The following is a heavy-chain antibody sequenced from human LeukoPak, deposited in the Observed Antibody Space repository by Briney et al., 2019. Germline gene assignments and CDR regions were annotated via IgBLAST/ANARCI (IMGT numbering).Heavy chain of an antibody. J-gene: IGHJ6*03. D-gene: IGHD3-10*01. CDR1: GYTFTGYY. V-gene: IGHV1-2*02. CDR2: INPNSGGT. Sequence: ASVKVSCKASGYTFTGYYMHWVRQAPGQGLEWMGWINPNSGGTNYAQKFQGRVTMTRDTSISTAYMELSRLRSGDTAVYYCARGGSGRDYYYYYMDVWGKGTTVTVSS. CDR3: ARGGSGRDYYYYYMDV.